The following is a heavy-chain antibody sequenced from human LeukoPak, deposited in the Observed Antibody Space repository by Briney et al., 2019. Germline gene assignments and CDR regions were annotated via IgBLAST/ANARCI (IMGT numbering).Heavy chain of an antibody. V-gene: IGHV5-51*01. CDR1: GYSFSNYW. CDR2: IYPGDSDT. CDR3: ARHGGGVQYSSSWYVN. Sequence: GESLKISCKGSGYSFSNYWIGWVRQLPVKGLEWMGVIYPGDSDTRYSPSFQGQVTISADKSISTAYLQWSSLKASDTAIYYCARHGGGVQYSSSWYVNWGQGTLVTVSS. J-gene: IGHJ4*02. D-gene: IGHD6-13*01.